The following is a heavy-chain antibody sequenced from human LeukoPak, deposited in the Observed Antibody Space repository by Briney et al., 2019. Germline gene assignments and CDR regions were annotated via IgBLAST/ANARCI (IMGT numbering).Heavy chain of an antibody. CDR1: GGSFSGYY. D-gene: IGHD3-10*01. CDR2: INHSGST. CDR3: ARAHYYGSGSYYRLDY. V-gene: IGHV4-34*01. J-gene: IGHJ4*02. Sequence: SETLSLTCAVYGGSFSGYYGSWIRQPPGKGLEWIGEINHSGSTNYNPSLKSRVTISVDTSKNQFSLKLSSVTAADTAVYYCARAHYYGSGSYYRLDYWGQGTLVTVSS.